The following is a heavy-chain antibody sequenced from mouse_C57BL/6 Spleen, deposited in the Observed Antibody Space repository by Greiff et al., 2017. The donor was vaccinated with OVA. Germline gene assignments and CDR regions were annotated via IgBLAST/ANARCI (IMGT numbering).Heavy chain of an antibody. CDR2: ISSGGDYI. D-gene: IGHD1-1*01. V-gene: IGHV5-9-1*02. J-gene: IGHJ2*01. CDR1: GFTFSSYA. CDR3: TRGGDYYGSHY. Sequence: EVMLVESGEGLVKPGGSLKLSCAASGFTFSSYAMSWVRQTPEKRLEWVAYISSGGDYIYYADTVKGRFTISRDNARNTLYLQMSSLKSEDTAMYYCTRGGDYYGSHYWGQGTTLTVSS.